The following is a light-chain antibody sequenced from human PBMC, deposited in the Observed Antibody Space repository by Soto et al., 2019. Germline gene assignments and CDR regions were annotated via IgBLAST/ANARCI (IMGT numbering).Light chain of an antibody. V-gene: IGKV3-20*01. CDR2: GAS. Sequence: EIVLTQSPDTLSLSPGERATLSCRASQKISSSYLAWYQQKPGQAPRLLIYGASSRATGIPDRFSGSGSGADFTLTIARLDPEDFAVYFCQQYDSSPLTFGPGTKVDIK. CDR3: QQYDSSPLT. J-gene: IGKJ3*01. CDR1: QKISSSY.